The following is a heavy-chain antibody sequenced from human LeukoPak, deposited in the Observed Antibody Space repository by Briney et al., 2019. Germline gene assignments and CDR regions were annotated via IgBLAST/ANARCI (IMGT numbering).Heavy chain of an antibody. CDR3: ATDSRYYDTIDAFDI. J-gene: IGHJ3*02. CDR1: GGSISSYY. D-gene: IGHD3-22*01. CDR2: IYTSGST. V-gene: IGHV4-4*07. Sequence: SETLSLTCTVSGGSISSYYWSWIRQPAGKGLEWIGRIYTSGSTNYNPSLKSRVTMSVDTSKNQFSLKLSSVTAADTAVYYCATDSRYYDTIDAFDIWGQGTMVTVSS.